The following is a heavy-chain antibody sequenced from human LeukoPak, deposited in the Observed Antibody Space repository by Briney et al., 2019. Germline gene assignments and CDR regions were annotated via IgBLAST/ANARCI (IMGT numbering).Heavy chain of an antibody. Sequence: GGSLRLSCAASGFTFRSHWMHWVRQAPGKGLVWVSRIKGDESYTNHADSVKGRFTIFRDNAKNTLYLQMTSLRAEDTAIYYCVRDGGVYNFDHWGQGTLVTVSS. CDR2: IKGDESYT. CDR3: VRDGGVYNFDH. CDR1: GFTFRSHW. D-gene: IGHD5/OR15-5a*01. J-gene: IGHJ4*02. V-gene: IGHV3-74*01.